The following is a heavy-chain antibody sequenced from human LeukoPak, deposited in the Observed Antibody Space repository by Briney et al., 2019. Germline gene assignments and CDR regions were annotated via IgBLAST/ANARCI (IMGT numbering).Heavy chain of an antibody. CDR2: ISSSGSTI. J-gene: IGHJ6*04. CDR3: AELGITMIGGV. V-gene: IGHV3-48*03. CDR1: GFTFSSYE. Sequence: GGSLRLSCAASGFTFSSYEMNWVRQAPGKGLEWVSYISSSGSTIYYADSVKGRFTISRNNAKNSLSLPMNSLRAEDTAVYYCAELGITMIGGVWGKGTTVTISS. D-gene: IGHD3-10*02.